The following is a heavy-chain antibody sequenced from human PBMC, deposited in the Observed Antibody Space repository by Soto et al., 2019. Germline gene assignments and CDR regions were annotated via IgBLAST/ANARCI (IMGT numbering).Heavy chain of an antibody. CDR1: GYTFTSYG. J-gene: IGHJ6*02. CDR2: ISAYNGNT. V-gene: IGHV1-18*01. CDR3: ARDRVAAATYYYGMDV. Sequence: ASVKVSCKASGYTFTSYGISWVRQARGQGLEWMGWISAYNGNTNYAQKLQARVTMTTDTSTSKAYMELRSLRSDNTAVYYCARDRVAAATYYYGMDVWGQGTTVTVSS. D-gene: IGHD6-13*01.